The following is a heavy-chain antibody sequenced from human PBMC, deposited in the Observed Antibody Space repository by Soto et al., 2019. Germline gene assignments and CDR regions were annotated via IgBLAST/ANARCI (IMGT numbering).Heavy chain of an antibody. J-gene: IGHJ6*02. CDR3: AAAGYLRYYYYGMHV. D-gene: IGHD6-13*01. CDR2: IVVGSGNT. V-gene: IGHV1-58*02. CDR1: GFTFTSSA. Sequence: QMQLVQSGPEVKKPGTSVKVSCKASGFTFTSSAMQWVRQARGQRLEWIGWIVVGSGNTNYAQKCQERVTITRDISTSTAYMELSSLRSEDTAVYYCAAAGYLRYYYYGMHVWGQGTTVTVSS.